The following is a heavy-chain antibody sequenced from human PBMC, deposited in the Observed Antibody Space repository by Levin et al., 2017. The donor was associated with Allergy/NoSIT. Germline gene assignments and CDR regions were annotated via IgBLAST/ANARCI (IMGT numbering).Heavy chain of an antibody. D-gene: IGHD2-21*02. CDR1: GFTFSSYA. J-gene: IGHJ6*02. V-gene: IGHV3-23*01. CDR2: ISASGLNT. Sequence: GESLKISCAAAGFTFSSYAMSWVRQAPGKGLEWVSDISASGLNTYYADSVKGRFTISRDNSKNTLFLQMNTLRAEDTATYYCAKGQAYCGGDCYPLHYYGMDVWGQGTTVTVSS. CDR3: AKGQAYCGGDCYPLHYYGMDV.